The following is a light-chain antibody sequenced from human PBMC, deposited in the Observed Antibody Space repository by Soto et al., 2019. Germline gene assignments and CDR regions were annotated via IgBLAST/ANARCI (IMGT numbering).Light chain of an antibody. CDR3: SSYTSSSTRV. CDR2: EVS. J-gene: IGLJ1*01. CDR1: SSDVGGYNY. V-gene: IGLV2-14*01. Sequence: QSVLTQPASVSGSPGQSITISCTGTSSDVGGYNYVSWYQQHPGKAPKLMIYEVSNRPSGVSNRFSGSKSGNTASLTISGPQAEDEADYSCSSYTSSSTRVFGPGTKVTV.